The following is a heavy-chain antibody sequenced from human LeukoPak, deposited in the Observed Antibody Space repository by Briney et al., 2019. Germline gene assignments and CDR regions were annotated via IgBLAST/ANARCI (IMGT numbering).Heavy chain of an antibody. Sequence: GESLKISCKGSGYSFTSYWIGWVRQMPGKGLEWMGIIYPGDSDTRYSPSFQGQVTISADKSISTAYLQWSSLKASDTAMYYCARSRQYYYDSSGPGAFDIWGQGTMVTVSS. CDR3: ARSRQYYYDSSGPGAFDI. D-gene: IGHD3-22*01. J-gene: IGHJ3*02. CDR1: GYSFTSYW. CDR2: IYPGDSDT. V-gene: IGHV5-51*01.